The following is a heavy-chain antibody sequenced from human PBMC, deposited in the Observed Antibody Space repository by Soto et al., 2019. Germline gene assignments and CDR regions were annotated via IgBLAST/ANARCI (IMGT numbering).Heavy chain of an antibody. J-gene: IGHJ6*02. CDR3: ARGSDGDVYYGMDV. V-gene: IGHV3-13*01. D-gene: IGHD4-17*01. CDR1: EFTFRSYD. CDR2: IGTAGST. Sequence: PVGSLRLSCAASEFTFRSYDMQWVRQATGKGLEWVSAIGTAGSTYYADSVKGRFTISRDHSKNTLYLKVDRVGAEDTAVYYCARGSDGDVYYGMDVGGQGGTVTVSS.